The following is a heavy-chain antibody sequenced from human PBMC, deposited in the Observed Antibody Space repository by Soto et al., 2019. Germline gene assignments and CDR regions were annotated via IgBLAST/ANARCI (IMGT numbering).Heavy chain of an antibody. V-gene: IGHV3-9*01. D-gene: IGHD3-16*01. CDR3: AKDSDYIWGSYSYVDY. CDR2: ISWNSGSI. J-gene: IGHJ4*02. Sequence: EVQLVESGGGLVQPGRSLRLSCAASRFSFDDYAMHWVRQAPGKGLEWVSGISWNSGSIDYADSVKGRFTISRDNAKNSLYLQMNSLRAEDTALYYCAKDSDYIWGSYSYVDYWGRGTLVIVSS. CDR1: RFSFDDYA.